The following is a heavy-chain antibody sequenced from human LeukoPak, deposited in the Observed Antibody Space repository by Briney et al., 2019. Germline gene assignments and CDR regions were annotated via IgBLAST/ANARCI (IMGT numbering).Heavy chain of an antibody. CDR2: IYTSGNT. Sequence: SETLSLTCTVSGGSTSSDGYYWSWIRQPAGKGLEWIGRIYTSGNTNYNPSLKSRATISVDTSKNQFSLKLSSVTAADTAVYYCARKGIAARDPADYWGQGTLVTVSS. D-gene: IGHD6-6*01. V-gene: IGHV4-61*02. J-gene: IGHJ4*02. CDR1: GGSTSSDGYY. CDR3: ARKGIAARDPADY.